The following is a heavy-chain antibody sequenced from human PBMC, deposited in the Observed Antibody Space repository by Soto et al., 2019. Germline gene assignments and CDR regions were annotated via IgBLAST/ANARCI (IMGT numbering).Heavy chain of an antibody. CDR3: ARGGSYYARRGYFDY. J-gene: IGHJ4*02. Sequence: EVQLVESGGGLVQPGGSLRLSCAASGFTFSSYSMNWVRQAPGKGLEWVSYISSSSSTIYYADSVKGRFIISRDNAKNSLYLQMNSLRDEDTAVYYCARGGSYYARRGYFDYWGQGTLVTVSS. CDR1: GFTFSSYS. D-gene: IGHD1-26*01. V-gene: IGHV3-48*02. CDR2: ISSSSSTI.